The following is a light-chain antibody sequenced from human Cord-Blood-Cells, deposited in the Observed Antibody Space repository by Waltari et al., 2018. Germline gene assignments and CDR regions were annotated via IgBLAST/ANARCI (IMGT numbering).Light chain of an antibody. CDR2: AAS. J-gene: IGKJ3*01. CDR1: QSIRSY. Sequence: IKMTKYPPSLFASVGHSITITSRASQSIRSYLNWYQQHPGKAPKLLIYAASSLQSGVPSRFSGSGSGTDFTLTISSLQPEDFATYYCQQSYSTPFTFGPGTKVDIK. CDR3: QQSYSTPFT. V-gene: IGKV1-39*01.